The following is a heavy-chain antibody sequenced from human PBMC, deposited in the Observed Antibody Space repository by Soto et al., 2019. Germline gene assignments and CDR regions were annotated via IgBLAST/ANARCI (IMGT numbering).Heavy chain of an antibody. Sequence: QVQLVQSGAEVKKPGASVKVSCKASGYTFTSYYMHWVRQAPGQGLEWMGIINPSGGSTSYAQTFQGRGTMSRDTSASTDYMERSSLRSEDTAVYYCAKADSGYEGFMAFDICGQRTMVTVSS. D-gene: IGHD5-12*01. J-gene: IGHJ3*02. CDR1: GYTFTSYY. CDR2: INPSGGST. V-gene: IGHV1-46*01. CDR3: AKADSGYEGFMAFDI.